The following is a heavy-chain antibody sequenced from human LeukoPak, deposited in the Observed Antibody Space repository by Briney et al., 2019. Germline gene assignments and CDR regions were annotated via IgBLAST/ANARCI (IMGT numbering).Heavy chain of an antibody. CDR3: AKDRWESLREERNAFDV. Sequence: GRSLRLSCAASGFTFSSYAMHWVRQAPGKGLEWVAIISYGGSNKYYADSVKGRFTISRDDSKYTLSLQMNSLRPEDTAVYYCAKDRWESLREERNAFDVWGQGTTVSVGS. D-gene: IGHD1-26*01. V-gene: IGHV3-30*04. J-gene: IGHJ3*01. CDR1: GFTFSSYA. CDR2: ISYGGSNK.